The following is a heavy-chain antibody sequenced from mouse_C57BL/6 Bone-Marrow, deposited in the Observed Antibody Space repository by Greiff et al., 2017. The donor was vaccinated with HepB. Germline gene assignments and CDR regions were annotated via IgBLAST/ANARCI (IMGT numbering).Heavy chain of an antibody. CDR2: ISYSGST. D-gene: IGHD1-1*01. J-gene: IGHJ1*03. CDR3: AREITTVVAGDWYFDV. Sequence: DVQLQESGPGMVKPSQSLSLTCTVTGYSITSGYDWHWIRHFPGNKLEWMGYISYSGSTNYNPSLKSRISITDDTSKNHFFLKLNSVTTEDTATYYCAREITTVVAGDWYFDVWGTGTTVTVSS. CDR1: GYSITSGYD. V-gene: IGHV3-1*01.